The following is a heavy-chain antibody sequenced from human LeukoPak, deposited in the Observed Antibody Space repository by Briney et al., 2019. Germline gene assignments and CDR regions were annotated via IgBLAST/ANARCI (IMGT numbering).Heavy chain of an antibody. CDR3: AKDGVILAPGVYWYMDV. D-gene: IGHD3-16*02. Sequence: GGSLRLSCAASGFTFSSYAMHWVRQAPGKGLEWVTFISYDGSNKYYADSVKGRFTISRDSSKNTLYLQMNSLTAEDTAVFYCAKDGVILAPGVYWYMDVWGRGTTVTVSS. CDR2: ISYDGSNK. CDR1: GFTFSSYA. J-gene: IGHJ6*03. V-gene: IGHV3-30-3*02.